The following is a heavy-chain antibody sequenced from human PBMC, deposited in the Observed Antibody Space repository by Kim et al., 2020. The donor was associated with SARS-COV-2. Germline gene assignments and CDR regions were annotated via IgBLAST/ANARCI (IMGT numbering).Heavy chain of an antibody. CDR1: GYTFTNYA. J-gene: IGHJ3*02. D-gene: IGHD2-8*01. CDR2: INTGNGKT. Sequence: ASVKVSCKASGYTFTNYAMHWVRQAPGQRLEWMGWINTGNGKTKYSQKFQGRVTITRDTSASTAYMELSSLRSEDTAVYYCAKNNGPDAFDIWGQGTMVSVSS. V-gene: IGHV1-3*04. CDR3: AKNNGPDAFDI.